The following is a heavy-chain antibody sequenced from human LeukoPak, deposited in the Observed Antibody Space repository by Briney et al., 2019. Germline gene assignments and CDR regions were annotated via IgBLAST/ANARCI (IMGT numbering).Heavy chain of an antibody. Sequence: GGSLRLSCAASGFTFSSYSMNWVRQAPGKGLEWVSSISSSSSYIYYADSVKGRFTISRDNAKNSLYLQMNSLRAEVTAVYYCARGRQVRGVIRRPLYFDYWGQGTLVTVSS. CDR3: ARGRQVRGVIRRPLYFDY. CDR2: ISSSSSYI. J-gene: IGHJ4*02. V-gene: IGHV3-21*01. CDR1: GFTFSSYS. D-gene: IGHD3-10*01.